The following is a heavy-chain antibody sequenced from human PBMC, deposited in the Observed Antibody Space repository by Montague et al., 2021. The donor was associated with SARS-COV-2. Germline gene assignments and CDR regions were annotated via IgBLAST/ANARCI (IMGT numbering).Heavy chain of an antibody. CDR2: INSNGGT. CDR3: ARATSVRGAVSWFDP. J-gene: IGHJ5*02. Sequence: LSLTCTVSGGSISSHFWSFIRQPPGKGLEWIGYINSNGGTNDNPSLRSRLTMSVDTSKNQFSLQLRSMTPADTAVYFCARATSVRGAVSWFDPWGQGILVTVSS. CDR1: GGSISSHF. D-gene: IGHD3-10*01. V-gene: IGHV4-59*11.